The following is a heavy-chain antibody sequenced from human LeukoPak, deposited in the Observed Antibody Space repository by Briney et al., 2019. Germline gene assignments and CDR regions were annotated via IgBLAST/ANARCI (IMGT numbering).Heavy chain of an antibody. Sequence: GGSLRLSCAASGFTFSTYTMNWVRQAPGKGLEWVSSISSSSSYIYYADSLKGRFTISRGNAKNSLYLQMNSLRAEDTAVYYCAKDSAFYRIDVWGKGTTVIISS. CDR3: AKDSAFYRIDV. D-gene: IGHD2/OR15-2a*01. CDR2: ISSSSSYI. V-gene: IGHV3-21*01. CDR1: GFTFSTYT. J-gene: IGHJ6*03.